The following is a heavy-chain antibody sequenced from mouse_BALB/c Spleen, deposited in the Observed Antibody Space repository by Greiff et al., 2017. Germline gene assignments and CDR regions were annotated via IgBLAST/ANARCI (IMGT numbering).Heavy chain of an antibody. CDR2: IRNKANGYTT. Sequence: EVMLVESGGGLVQPGGSLRLSCATSGFTFTDYYMSWVRQPPGKALEWLGFIRNKANGYTTEYSASVKGRFTISRDNSPNILYLQMNTLRAEDSATYYCARDNDYDEVWFAYWGQGTLVTVSA. D-gene: IGHD2-4*01. CDR3: ARDNDYDEVWFAY. V-gene: IGHV7-3*02. CDR1: GFTFTDYY. J-gene: IGHJ3*01.